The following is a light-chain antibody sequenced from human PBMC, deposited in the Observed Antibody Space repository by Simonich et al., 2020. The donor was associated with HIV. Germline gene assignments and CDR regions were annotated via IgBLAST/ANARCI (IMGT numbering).Light chain of an antibody. CDR1: QSVLYSSNNKNY. Sequence: DIVMTQSPDSLAVSLGERATINCKSSQSVLYSSNNKNYLAWYQQKPGQPPKLLIYWASIRESGVPDRISGSGSGTDFTLTISSLQSEDFAVYYCQQYNYWPRTFGQGTKLEIK. V-gene: IGKV4-1*01. CDR2: WAS. J-gene: IGKJ2*01. CDR3: QQYNYWPRT.